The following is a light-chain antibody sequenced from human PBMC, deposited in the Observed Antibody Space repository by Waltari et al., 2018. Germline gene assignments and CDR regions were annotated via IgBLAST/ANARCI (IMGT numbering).Light chain of an antibody. CDR3: QQYNNWPRT. CDR1: QRINSN. V-gene: IGKV3-15*01. CDR2: GAS. Sequence: EIVMTQSPATLSVFPGERATLSCRASQRINSNLAWYQQKPGQAPRLLIYGASTRATGIPARFAGTGSGTEFTLTISSLQSEDFAVYYCQQYNNWPRTFGQGTKVEIK. J-gene: IGKJ1*01.